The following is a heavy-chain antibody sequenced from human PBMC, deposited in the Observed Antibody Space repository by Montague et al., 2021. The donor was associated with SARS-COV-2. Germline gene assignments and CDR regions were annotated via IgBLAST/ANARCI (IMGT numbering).Heavy chain of an antibody. Sequence: ETLSLTCEVSGGSISSYYWSWIRQSPGKGLEWIGYVHYTGSTKYNPSLKTRVTLSLDTPKNHFSLKLSSVTAADTAVYYCARAQNTCFIANCVNYFEVWGLGALVTVSS. CDR3: ARAQNTCFIANCVNYFEV. D-gene: IGHD1-1*01. CDR2: VHYTGST. J-gene: IGHJ4*02. V-gene: IGHV4-59*01. CDR1: GGSISSYY.